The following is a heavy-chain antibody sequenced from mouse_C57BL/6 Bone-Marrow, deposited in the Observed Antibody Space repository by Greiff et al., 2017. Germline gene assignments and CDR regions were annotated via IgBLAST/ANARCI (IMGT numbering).Heavy chain of an antibody. J-gene: IGHJ2*01. Sequence: EVQGVESGGGLVQPGGSLKLSCAASGFTFSDYYMYWVRQTPEKRLEWVAYISNGGGSTYYPDTVKGRFTISRDNAKNTLYLQMSRLKSEDTAMYYCARPYDYGRGGVDDWGQGTTLTVSS. D-gene: IGHD2-4*01. CDR2: ISNGGGST. CDR1: GFTFSDYY. CDR3: ARPYDYGRGGVDD. V-gene: IGHV5-12*01.